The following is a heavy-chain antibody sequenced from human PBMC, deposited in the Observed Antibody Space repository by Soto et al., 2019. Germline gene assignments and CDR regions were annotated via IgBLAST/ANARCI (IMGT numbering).Heavy chain of an antibody. CDR3: ARGYCSSTSCLFDP. Sequence: ASVKVSCKASGYTFTSYDINWVRQATGQGLEWMGWMNPNSGNTGNAQKFQGRVTMTRNTSISTAYMELSSLRSEDTAVYYCARGYCSSTSCLFDPWGQGTLVTVSS. CDR2: MNPNSGNT. V-gene: IGHV1-8*01. CDR1: GYTFTSYD. J-gene: IGHJ5*02. D-gene: IGHD2-2*01.